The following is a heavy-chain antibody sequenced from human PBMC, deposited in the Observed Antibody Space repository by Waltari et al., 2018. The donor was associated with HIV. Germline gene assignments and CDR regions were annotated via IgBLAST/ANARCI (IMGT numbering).Heavy chain of an antibody. Sequence: QVQLVQSGAEVKKPGASVKVSCKVSGYTLTELSTHWVRQAPGKGLEWMGGFDPEDGETIYTQKFQGRVTMTEDTSADTAYMELSSLRSEDTAVYFCAISYCGGDCFTYWGQGTLVTVSS. CDR1: GYTLTELS. D-gene: IGHD2-21*01. J-gene: IGHJ4*02. CDR3: AISYCGGDCFTY. CDR2: FDPEDGET. V-gene: IGHV1-24*01.